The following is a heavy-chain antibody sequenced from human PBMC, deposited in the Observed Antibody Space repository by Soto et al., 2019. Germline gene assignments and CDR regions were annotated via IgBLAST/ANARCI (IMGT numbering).Heavy chain of an antibody. CDR3: ARVQYSGYDFKLAFDI. D-gene: IGHD5-12*01. CDR1: GYTFDNYA. V-gene: IGHV1-3*01. J-gene: IGHJ3*02. CDR2: IHAGTGYT. Sequence: QVQLVQSGAQVKKPGASVKVSCKASGYTFDNYALHWVRQAPGRRLEWMGWIHAGTGYTKYSQSLQGRVTITRDTSASTVHMDLSSLRSEGTAVYYCARVQYSGYDFKLAFDIWGQGTMVTVSS.